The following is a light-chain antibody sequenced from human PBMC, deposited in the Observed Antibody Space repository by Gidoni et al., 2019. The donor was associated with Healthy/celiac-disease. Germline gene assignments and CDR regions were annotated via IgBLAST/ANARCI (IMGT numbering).Light chain of an antibody. J-gene: IGKJ1*01. Sequence: IVLTQSPATLSLSPGERATLSSRASQSVSSYLAWYQQKPGQAPRLLIYDASNRATGIPARFSGSGSGTDFTLTISSLEPEDFAVYYCQQRSNWPPTFXXXTKVEIK. V-gene: IGKV3-11*01. CDR1: QSVSSY. CDR3: QQRSNWPPT. CDR2: DAS.